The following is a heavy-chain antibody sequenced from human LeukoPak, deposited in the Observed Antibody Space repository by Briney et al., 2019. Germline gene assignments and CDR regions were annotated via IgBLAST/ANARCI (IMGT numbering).Heavy chain of an antibody. V-gene: IGHV3-21*01. CDR1: GFSFSNYD. J-gene: IGHJ4*02. CDR2: MSSSSTYI. D-gene: IGHD3-10*01. Sequence: PGGSLRLSCEASGFSFSNYDMNWVRQSPGKGLEWVSSMSSSSTYIYYADSVKGRFTISRDNAKNSLYLQMNSLRAEDTALYYCARETGFGELAGWGQGTLVTVSS. CDR3: ARETGFGELAG.